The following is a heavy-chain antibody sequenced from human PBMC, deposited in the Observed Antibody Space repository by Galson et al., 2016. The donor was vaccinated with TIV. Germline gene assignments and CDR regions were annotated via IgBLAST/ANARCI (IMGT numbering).Heavy chain of an antibody. CDR3: ARFPNSDYGDYQGVRELPLWCFDL. V-gene: IGHV5-51*03. Sequence: QSGAEVKKPGESLKISCQSSGYIFTSHWIGWVRQMPGKGLEWMGIIYPADSDTRYSPSFQGQVTISADKSISTAYLQWSSLKASDTAMYYCARFPNSDYGDYQGVRELPLWCFDLWGRGTLVSVSS. CDR2: IYPADSDT. CDR1: GYIFTSHW. D-gene: IGHD4-17*01. J-gene: IGHJ2*01.